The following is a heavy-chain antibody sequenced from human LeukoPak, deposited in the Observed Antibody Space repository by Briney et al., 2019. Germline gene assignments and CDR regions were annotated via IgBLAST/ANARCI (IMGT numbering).Heavy chain of an antibody. Sequence: SVKVSCKASGGTFSSYAISWVRQAPGQGLEWMGRIIPIFGTANYAQKFQGRVTITTDESTSTAYMELSSLRSEDTAVYYCARASYDSSGRSDGAFDIWGQGTMVTVS. D-gene: IGHD3-22*01. CDR3: ARASYDSSGRSDGAFDI. V-gene: IGHV1-69*05. CDR1: GGTFSSYA. J-gene: IGHJ3*02. CDR2: IIPIFGTA.